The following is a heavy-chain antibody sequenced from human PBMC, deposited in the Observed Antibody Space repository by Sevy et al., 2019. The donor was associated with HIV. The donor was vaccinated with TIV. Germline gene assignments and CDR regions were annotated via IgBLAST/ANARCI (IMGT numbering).Heavy chain of an antibody. J-gene: IGHJ4*02. D-gene: IGHD1-1*01. CDR1: GFTFSTYA. CDR3: AKDQANLNLELDC. Sequence: GGSLRLSCSASGFTFSTYAMSWVRQAPGKGLEWVSTVYASGTSTSYADFVKGRFIISRDNSKNTVYLQMNSLRAEDTAIYYCAKDQANLNLELDCWGQGTLVTVSS. V-gene: IGHV3-23*01. CDR2: VYASGTST.